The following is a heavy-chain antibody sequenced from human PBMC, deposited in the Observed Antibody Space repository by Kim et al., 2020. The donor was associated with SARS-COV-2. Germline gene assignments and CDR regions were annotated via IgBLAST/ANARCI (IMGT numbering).Heavy chain of an antibody. CDR2: IKNRADGGTA. CDR1: GFTFGDYA. J-gene: IGHJ5*02. D-gene: IGHD3-10*01. V-gene: IGHV3-49*03. Sequence: GGSLRLSCTSSGFTFGDYAWSWFRQAPGKGLEWVGCIKNRADGGTAEYAGTVKGRFIISRDDSKSIAYLQMNSLKTEDTAVYYCTRDEYGTATSFDPWGQGALVIVSS. CDR3: TRDEYGTATSFDP.